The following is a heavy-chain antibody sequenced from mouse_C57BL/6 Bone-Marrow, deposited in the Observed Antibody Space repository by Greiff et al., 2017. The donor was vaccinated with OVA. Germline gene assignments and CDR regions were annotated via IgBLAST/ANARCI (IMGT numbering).Heavy chain of an antibody. D-gene: IGHD1-1*01. V-gene: IGHV5-4*01. J-gene: IGHJ2*01. CDR2: ISDGGSYT. Sequence: EVHLVESGGGLVKPGGSLKLSCAASGFTFSSYAMSWVRQTPEKRLEWVATISDGGSYTYYPDNVKGRFTISRDNAKNNLYLQMSHLKSEDTAMYYCARENYYGSSENYFDYWGQGTTLTVSS. CDR1: GFTFSSYA. CDR3: ARENYYGSSENYFDY.